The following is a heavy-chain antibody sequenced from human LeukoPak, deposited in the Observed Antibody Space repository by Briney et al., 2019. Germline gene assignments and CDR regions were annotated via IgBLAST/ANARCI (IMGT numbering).Heavy chain of an antibody. Sequence: QPGGSLRLSRATSGFTFSGADMHWVRQVSGKGLEWVGRIRSKGNKYATEYAASVKGRFTISRDDSKNTAYLQMNSLKTEDTAVHYCIHYGSGSYSTDYWGQGTQVTVSS. V-gene: IGHV3-73*01. CDR1: GFTFSGAD. CDR2: IRSKGNKYAT. D-gene: IGHD3-10*01. CDR3: IHYGSGSYSTDY. J-gene: IGHJ4*02.